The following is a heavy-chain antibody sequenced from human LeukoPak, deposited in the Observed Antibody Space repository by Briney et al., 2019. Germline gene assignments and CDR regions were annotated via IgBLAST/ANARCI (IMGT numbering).Heavy chain of an antibody. Sequence: GTSLRLSCAVSGFTISSHGMHWVRQAPGKGPEWVAMIAYHGNTEYYGDSVKGRFTISRDNSKNTLYLQMDSLRAEDTAVYYCARGEIGELDYWGQGTLVTVSS. CDR2: IAYHGNTE. J-gene: IGHJ4*02. CDR1: GFTISSHG. V-gene: IGHV3-30*03. CDR3: ARGEIGELDY. D-gene: IGHD1-7*01.